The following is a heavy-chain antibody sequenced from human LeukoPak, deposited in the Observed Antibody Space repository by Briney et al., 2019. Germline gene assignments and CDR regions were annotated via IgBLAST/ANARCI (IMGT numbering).Heavy chain of an antibody. CDR3: AKKVVVGATSPYSDFQD. V-gene: IGHV3-23*01. D-gene: IGHD1-26*01. CDR1: GFTFSSYA. CDR2: ISGSGVTT. J-gene: IGHJ1*01. Sequence: PGGSLRLSCVASGFTFSSYAMSWVRQAPGKGLEWVSAISGSGVTTHYAGSVKGRFSISRDDSKNILYLQMNSLRAEDTALYYCAKKVVVGATSPYSDFQDWGQGTLVTVSS.